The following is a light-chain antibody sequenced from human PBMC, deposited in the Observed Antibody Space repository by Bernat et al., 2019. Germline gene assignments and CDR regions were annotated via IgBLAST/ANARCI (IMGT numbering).Light chain of an antibody. V-gene: IGLV2-14*03. CDR3: SSYTSSSTLV. J-gene: IGLJ3*02. Sequence: QSALTQPTSVSGSPGQSITISCTGTSSDIGAYDYVSWYQQHPGKAPKLKIYDVRNRPSGVSNRFSGSKSGNTASLTISGLQAEDEADYYCSSYTSSSTLVFGGGTKLTVL. CDR2: DVR. CDR1: SSDIGAYDY.